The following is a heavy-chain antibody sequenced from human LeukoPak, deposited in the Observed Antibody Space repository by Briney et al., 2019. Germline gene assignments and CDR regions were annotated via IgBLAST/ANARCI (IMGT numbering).Heavy chain of an antibody. V-gene: IGHV3-23*01. CDR3: AEDLYYYGSGSYRPLDY. Sequence: PGGSLRLSCGASGFTFRSYAMSWVRQAPGKGLEWVSAISGSGGSTYYADSVKGRFTISRDNSKNTLYLQMNSLRAEDTAVYYCAEDLYYYGSGSYRPLDYWGQGTLVTVSS. CDR2: ISGSGGST. J-gene: IGHJ4*02. D-gene: IGHD3-10*01. CDR1: GFTFRSYA.